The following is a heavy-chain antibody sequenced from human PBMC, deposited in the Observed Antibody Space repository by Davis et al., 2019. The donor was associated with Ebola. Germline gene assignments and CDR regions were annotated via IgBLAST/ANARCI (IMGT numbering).Heavy chain of an antibody. D-gene: IGHD4-17*01. CDR3: ARDRDGEGNWYFDL. CDR1: GFTFSSYG. Sequence: PGGSLRLSCAASGFTFSSYGMHWVRQAPGKGLEWVAVIWYDGSNKYYADSVKGRFTISRDNSKNTLYLQMNSLRSEDTAFYYCARDRDGEGNWYFDLWGRGTLVTVSS. J-gene: IGHJ2*01. CDR2: IWYDGSNK. V-gene: IGHV3-30*19.